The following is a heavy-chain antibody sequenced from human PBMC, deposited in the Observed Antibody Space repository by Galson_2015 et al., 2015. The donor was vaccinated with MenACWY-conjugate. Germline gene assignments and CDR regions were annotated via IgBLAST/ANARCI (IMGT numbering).Heavy chain of an antibody. D-gene: IGHD2-2*02. J-gene: IGHJ4*02. V-gene: IGHV1-24*01. CDR1: GYPFSRFG. CDR3: AADRYLSKYYFDY. CDR2: FDPEDGEI. Sequence: SVKVSCKASGYPFSRFGIDRVRQAPGKGLEWMGGFDPEDGEIITTQKFQGRIRMTEDTSTDTAYMELNSLRSEDAALYFCAADRYLSKYYFDYWGQGTLLTVS.